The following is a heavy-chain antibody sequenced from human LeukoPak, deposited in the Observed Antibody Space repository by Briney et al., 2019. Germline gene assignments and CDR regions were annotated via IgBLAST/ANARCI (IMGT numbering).Heavy chain of an antibody. CDR1: GYSFTSYW. J-gene: IGHJ6*03. V-gene: IGHV1-18*04. D-gene: IGHD4-17*01. CDR3: ARRGGKNYGDYLLYYYYMDV. CDR2: ISAYNGDT. Sequence: GESLKISCKGSGYSFTSYWIGWVRQAPGQGLEWMGWISAYNGDTHYAQKFQGRVTMTTDTSTSTAYMELRSLRSDDTAMYYCARRGGKNYGDYLLYYYYMDVWGKGTTVTISS.